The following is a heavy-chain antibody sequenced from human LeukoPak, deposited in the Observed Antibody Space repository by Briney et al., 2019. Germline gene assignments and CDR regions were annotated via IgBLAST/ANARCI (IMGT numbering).Heavy chain of an antibody. CDR2: INPDSGGT. V-gene: IGHV1-2*02. CDR1: GYTFTGYY. CDR3: ARDSDGDPYFDY. J-gene: IGHJ4*02. D-gene: IGHD4-17*01. Sequence: ASVKVSCKASGYTFTGYYMHWVRQAPGQGLEWMGWINPDSGGTNYAQKFQGRVTMTRDTSISTAYMELSRLRSDDTAVYYCARDSDGDPYFDYWGQGTLVTVSS.